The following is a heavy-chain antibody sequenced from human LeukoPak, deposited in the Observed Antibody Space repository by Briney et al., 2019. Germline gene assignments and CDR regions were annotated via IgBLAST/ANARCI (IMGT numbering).Heavy chain of an antibody. J-gene: IGHJ4*02. CDR1: VCTLSSYT. V-gene: IGHV1-69*01. Sequence: SVNVSCKSSVCTLSSYTSSWLRQAPRQGLEWMGGIIPIFGTANYAQKFQGRVTITADESTSTAYMELSSPRSEDTAVYYCAREGDSYGRGYYFDYWGQGTLVTVSS. CDR2: IIPIFGTA. D-gene: IGHD5-18*01. CDR3: AREGDSYGRGYYFDY.